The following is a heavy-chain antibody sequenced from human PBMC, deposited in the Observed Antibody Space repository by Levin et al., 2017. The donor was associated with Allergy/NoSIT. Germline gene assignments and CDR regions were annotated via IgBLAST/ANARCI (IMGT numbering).Heavy chain of an antibody. D-gene: IGHD1-1*01. J-gene: IGHJ6*02. CDR2: ISYNGNIK. Sequence: PGESLKISCVASGFTFSDYAMHWARQAPGRGLEWVAVISYNGNIKYNADSVQGRFTISRSNSNNTLYLQMNSLRVEDTGVYYCARDYWTYTGTRDGTDVWAQGTTVTVSS. CDR1: GFTFSDYA. V-gene: IGHV3-30*04. CDR3: ARDYWTYTGTRDGTDV.